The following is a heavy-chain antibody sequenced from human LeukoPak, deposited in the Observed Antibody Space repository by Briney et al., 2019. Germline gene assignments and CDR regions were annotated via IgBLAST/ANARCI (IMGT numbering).Heavy chain of an antibody. CDR1: GFTFSSYS. J-gene: IGHJ4*02. CDR2: ISSSSYI. CDR3: ARAYGSGSYQNDY. V-gene: IGHV3-21*01. Sequence: PGGSLRLSCAASGFTFSSYSMNWVRQAPGKGLEWVSSISSSSYIYYADSVKGRFTISRDNAKNSLYLQMNSLRAEDTAVYYCARAYGSGSYQNDYWGQGTLVTVSS. D-gene: IGHD3-10*01.